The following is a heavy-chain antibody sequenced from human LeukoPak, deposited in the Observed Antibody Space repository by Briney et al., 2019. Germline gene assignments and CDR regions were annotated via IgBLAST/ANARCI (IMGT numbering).Heavy chain of an antibody. D-gene: IGHD3-10*01. CDR2: ISAYNGNT. Sequence: ASVKVSCKASGYAFTSYGISWVRQAPGQGLEWMGWISAYNGNTNYAQKLQGRVTMTTVTSTSTAYMELRSLRSDDAAVYYCARDRTMVRGVIHRTYYYYGMDVWGQGTTVTVSS. J-gene: IGHJ6*02. CDR3: ARDRTMVRGVIHRTYYYYGMDV. V-gene: IGHV1-18*01. CDR1: GYAFTSYG.